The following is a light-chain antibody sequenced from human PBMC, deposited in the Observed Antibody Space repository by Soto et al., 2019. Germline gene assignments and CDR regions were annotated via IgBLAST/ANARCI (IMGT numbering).Light chain of an antibody. V-gene: IGLV2-11*01. J-gene: IGLJ1*01. Sequence: QSALTQPRSVSGSPGQSVTISCTGTSSDVGGYNFDSWYQQHPGKAPKFMIYDVTKRPSGVPDRFSGSKSGNTASLTISGLQAEDEADYYCCSYVGSYTSYVFGTGTKVTVL. CDR3: CSYVGSYTSYV. CDR1: SSDVGGYNF. CDR2: DVT.